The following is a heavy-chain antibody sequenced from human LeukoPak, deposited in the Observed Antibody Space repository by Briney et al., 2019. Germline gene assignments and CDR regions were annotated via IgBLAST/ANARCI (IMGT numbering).Heavy chain of an antibody. V-gene: IGHV4-34*01. CDR1: GGSFSGYY. J-gene: IGHJ5*02. D-gene: IGHD1-20*01. CDR3: ARVARIITGTTSIIWFDP. Sequence: SETLSLTCAVYGGSFSGYYWSWIRQPPGKGLEWIGEINHSGSTNYNPSLKSRVTISVDTSKNQFSLKLSSVTAAGTAVYYCARVARIITGTTSIIWFDPWGQGTLVTVSS. CDR2: INHSGST.